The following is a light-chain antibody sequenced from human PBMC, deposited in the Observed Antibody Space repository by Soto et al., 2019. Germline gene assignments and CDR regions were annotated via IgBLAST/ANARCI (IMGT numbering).Light chain of an antibody. V-gene: IGKV1-39*01. CDR3: QQSYNTPWT. CDR2: AAS. J-gene: IGKJ1*01. Sequence: DIQMTRSPSSLCASVGDRVTITCRASQSISNSLNWYQQKPGKAPKVLIYAASSLQSGVPSRFSGSGSGTDFTLTISSLQPEDFATYYCQQSYNTPWTFGQGTKVDIK. CDR1: QSISNS.